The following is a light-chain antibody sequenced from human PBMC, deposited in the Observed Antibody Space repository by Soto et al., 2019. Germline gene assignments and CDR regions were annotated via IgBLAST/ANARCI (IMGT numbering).Light chain of an antibody. V-gene: IGKV1-5*03. Sequence: DSQMTQSPSTLSASVGDRVTITCRASQIISNRLAWYQQKPGKAPKLLIYKTSSLESGVPARFSGSGSGTEFTLTISSLQPDDFATSFCQHYDTYSPFGGGTKVEIK. J-gene: IGKJ4*02. CDR3: QHYDTYSP. CDR2: KTS. CDR1: QIISNR.